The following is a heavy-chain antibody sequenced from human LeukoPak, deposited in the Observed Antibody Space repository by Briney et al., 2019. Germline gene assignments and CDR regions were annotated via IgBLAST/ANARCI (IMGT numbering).Heavy chain of an antibody. V-gene: IGHV1-18*01. CDR1: GYTFTSYG. CDR2: ISAYNGNT. J-gene: IGHJ4*02. Sequence: ASVKVSYKASGYTFTSYGISWVRQAPGQGLEWMGWISAYNGNTNYAQKLQSRVTMTTDTSTSTAYMELRSLRSDDTAVYYCARVHPPYSGSYPIDYWGQGTLVTVSS. CDR3: ARVHPPYSGSYPIDY. D-gene: IGHD1-26*01.